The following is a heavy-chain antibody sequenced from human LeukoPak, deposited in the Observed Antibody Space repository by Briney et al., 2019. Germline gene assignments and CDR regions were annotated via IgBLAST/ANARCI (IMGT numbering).Heavy chain of an antibody. Sequence: PGGSLRLSCAASGFTFSSYWMSWVRQAPGKGLEWVANIKQDGSEKYYVDSVKGRFTISRDNAKNSLYLQMNSLRAEDTAVYYCARATSGRGSGLNWFDPWGQGTLVTVSS. V-gene: IGHV3-7*01. J-gene: IGHJ5*02. CDR1: GFTFSSYW. CDR3: ARATSGRGSGLNWFDP. CDR2: IKQDGSEK. D-gene: IGHD3-10*01.